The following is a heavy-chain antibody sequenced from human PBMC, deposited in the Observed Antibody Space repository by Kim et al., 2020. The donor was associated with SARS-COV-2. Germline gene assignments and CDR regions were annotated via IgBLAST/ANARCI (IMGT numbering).Heavy chain of an antibody. CDR3: ATRKGSYYYYGMDV. Sequence: ADSGKGRFTISRDNSKNTLYLQMNSLRAEDTAVYYCATRKGSYYYYGMDVWGQGTTVTVSS. J-gene: IGHJ6*02. V-gene: IGHV3-23*01.